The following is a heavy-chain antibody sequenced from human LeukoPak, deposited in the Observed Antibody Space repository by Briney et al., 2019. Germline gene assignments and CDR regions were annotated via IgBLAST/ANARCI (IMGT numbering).Heavy chain of an antibody. V-gene: IGHV4-61*02. CDR1: GGSISSGSYY. J-gene: IGHJ4*02. Sequence: TLSLTCTVSGGSISSGSYYWSWIRQPAGKGLEWIGRIYTSGSTNYNPSLKSRVTISVDTSKNQFSLKLSSVTAADTAVYYCAREITYYYDSSGYYYYFDYWGQGTLVTVSS. CDR3: AREITYYYDSSGYYYYFDY. D-gene: IGHD3-22*01. CDR2: IYTSGST.